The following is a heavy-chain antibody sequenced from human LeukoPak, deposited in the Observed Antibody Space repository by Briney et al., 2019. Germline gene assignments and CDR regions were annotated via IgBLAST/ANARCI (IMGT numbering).Heavy chain of an antibody. CDR1: GYTFTDYY. CDR3: ATRITMVRGVIPLFDP. J-gene: IGHJ5*02. D-gene: IGHD3-10*01. CDR2: INLNSGVT. V-gene: IGHV1-2*02. Sequence: ASVKVSCKASGYTFTDYYMHWVRQAPGQGLEWMGWINLNSGVTNYAQNFQGRVTMTADTSISTADMELSSLRSDDTAVYYCATRITMVRGVIPLFDPWGQGTLVTVSS.